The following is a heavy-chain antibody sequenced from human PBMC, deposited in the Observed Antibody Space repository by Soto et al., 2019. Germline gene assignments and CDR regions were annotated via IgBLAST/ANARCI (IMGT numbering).Heavy chain of an antibody. CDR3: AKKGGYSNWFDP. V-gene: IGHV3-30-3*02. CDR1: GFTFSSYA. D-gene: IGHD3-22*01. CDR2: ISYDGSNK. Sequence: PGGSLRLSCAASGFTFSSYAMHWVRQAPGKGLEWVAVISYDGSNKYYADSVKGRFTISRDNSKNTVYLQMNSLRAEDTAVYYCAKKGGYSNWFDPWGQGTLVTVSS. J-gene: IGHJ5*02.